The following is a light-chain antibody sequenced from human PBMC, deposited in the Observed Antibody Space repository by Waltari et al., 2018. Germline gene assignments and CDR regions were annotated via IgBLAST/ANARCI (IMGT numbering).Light chain of an antibody. J-gene: IGLJ3*02. CDR3: QVWHSSGGV. CDR2: DDS. CDR1: NIAALS. Sequence: SYVLTQTPSVSVAPRKTAKITCGGKNIAALSVHWYQQRPGRAPVVVIQDDSDRPSGIPERFSGSNSGNTATLTISGVEAGDEADYYCQVWHSSGGVFGGGTRLTVL. V-gene: IGLV3-21*01.